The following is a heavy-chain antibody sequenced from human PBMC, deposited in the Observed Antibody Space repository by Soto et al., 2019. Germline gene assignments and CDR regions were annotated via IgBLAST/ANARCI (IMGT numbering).Heavy chain of an antibody. CDR2: IYWDDDK. CDR1: GFSLSTSRVG. D-gene: IGHD3-16*01. V-gene: IGHV2-5*02. CDR3: AHIMITFCGVTALDAFDF. J-gene: IGHJ3*01. Sequence: QITLKESGPTLVNPTQTLTLTCTFSGFSLSTSRVGVGWIRQPPGKALEWLAIIYWDDDKRYSPSLESRLAITKDTSKNQVVLTMTNLDPVDTATYYCAHIMITFCGVTALDAFDFWGQGTMVTVSS.